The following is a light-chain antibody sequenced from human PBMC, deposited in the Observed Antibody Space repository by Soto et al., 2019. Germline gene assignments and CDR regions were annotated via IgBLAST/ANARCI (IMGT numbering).Light chain of an antibody. CDR3: AAWDDGLSGVV. Sequence: QSVLTRPPSASGTPGQRVTISCSGSSSNIGRNYVYWYQQLPGTAPKLLIQQNNQRPSGVPDRFSGSRSGTSASLAISGLRSEDEADYHCAAWDDGLSGVVFGGGTKLTVL. V-gene: IGLV1-47*01. CDR2: QNN. CDR1: SSNIGRNY. J-gene: IGLJ2*01.